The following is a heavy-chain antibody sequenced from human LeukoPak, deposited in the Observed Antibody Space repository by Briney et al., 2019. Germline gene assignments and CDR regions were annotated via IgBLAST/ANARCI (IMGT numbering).Heavy chain of an antibody. D-gene: IGHD1-26*01. CDR3: AREIRGYSYFDY. J-gene: IGHJ4*02. Sequence: GGSLRLSCAASGFTFSMYWMSWVRQAPGKGLEWVANIKKDGSEEFYVDSVKGRFTISRDNAKNSLYLQMNSLRAEDTAVYYCAREIRGYSYFDYWGLGTLVSVSS. V-gene: IGHV3-7*03. CDR2: IKKDGSEE. CDR1: GFTFSMYW.